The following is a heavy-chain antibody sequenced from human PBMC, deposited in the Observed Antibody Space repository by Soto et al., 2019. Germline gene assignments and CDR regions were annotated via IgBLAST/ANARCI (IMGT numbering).Heavy chain of an antibody. CDR1: GLTFSDYG. J-gene: IGHJ3*02. CDR2: VRDDGSRT. V-gene: IGHV3-33*01. CDR3: ATSTATDAFDI. Sequence: QVEMVASGGGVVQPGRPLRLSCAVSGLTFSDYGMHWVRQAPARGPEWVALVRDDGSRTYYAASVRGRFTISRDNSKNISYLQMCGLTADDTAMYYCATSTATDAFDIWGQGTMVTVSS.